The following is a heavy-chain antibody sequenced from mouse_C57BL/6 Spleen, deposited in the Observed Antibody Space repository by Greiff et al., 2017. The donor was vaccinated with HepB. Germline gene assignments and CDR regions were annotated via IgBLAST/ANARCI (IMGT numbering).Heavy chain of an antibody. Sequence: VQLQQSGAELVKPGASVKLSCKASGYTFTSYWMHWVKQRPGQGLEWIGMIHPNSGSTNYNEKFKSKATLTVDKSSSTAYMQLSSLTSEDSAVYYCARAGTVVAKAYWGQGTLVTVSA. CDR3: ARAGTVVAKAY. CDR1: GYTFTSYW. V-gene: IGHV1-64*01. J-gene: IGHJ3*01. CDR2: IHPNSGST. D-gene: IGHD1-1*01.